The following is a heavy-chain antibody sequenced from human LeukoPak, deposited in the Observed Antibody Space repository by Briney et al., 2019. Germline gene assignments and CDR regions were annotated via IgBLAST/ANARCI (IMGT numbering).Heavy chain of an antibody. CDR3: ARDNYGDYGLDY. Sequence: SETLSLTCTVSGGSISSGGYHWSWIRQHPGKGLEWIGYIYYSGSTYYNPSLKSRVTISVDTSKNQFSLKLSSVTAADTAVYYCARDNYGDYGLDYWGQGTLVTVSS. V-gene: IGHV4-31*03. D-gene: IGHD4-17*01. J-gene: IGHJ4*02. CDR2: IYYSGST. CDR1: GGSISSGGYH.